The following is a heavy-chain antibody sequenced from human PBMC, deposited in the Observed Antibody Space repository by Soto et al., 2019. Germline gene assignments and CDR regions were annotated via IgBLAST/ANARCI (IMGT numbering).Heavy chain of an antibody. CDR3: ARDRRRYCSSTSCPRAGAFYI. CDR2: IYYSGST. CDR1: GGSIRSGGYY. D-gene: IGHD2-2*01. Sequence: QVQLQESGPGLVKPSQTLSLTCTVSGGSIRSGGYYWSWIRQHPGKGLEWIGYIYYSGSTYYNPSLKSRVTISVDTSKNQFSLKLSSVTAADTAVYDCARDRRRYCSSTSCPRAGAFYIWGQGTMVTVSS. V-gene: IGHV4-31*03. J-gene: IGHJ3*02.